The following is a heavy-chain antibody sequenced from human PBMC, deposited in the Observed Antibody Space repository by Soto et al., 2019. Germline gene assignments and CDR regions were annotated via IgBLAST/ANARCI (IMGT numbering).Heavy chain of an antibody. D-gene: IGHD3-3*01. CDR3: VKDLRPNRGWFGP. CDR1: GFTFSNYA. CDR2: ISGDGTRT. Sequence: PGGSLRLSCAASGFTFSNYAMTWVRQAPGKGLEWVSGISGDGTRTYYGDSVKGRFTISRDNSKNTVFLQMNSLRAEDTALYYCVKDLRPNRGWFGPWGQGTRVTVSS. V-gene: IGHV3-23*01. J-gene: IGHJ5*02.